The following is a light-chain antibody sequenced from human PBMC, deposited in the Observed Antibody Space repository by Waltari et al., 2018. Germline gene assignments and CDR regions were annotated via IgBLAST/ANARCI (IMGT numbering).Light chain of an antibody. V-gene: IGLV2-14*01. CDR2: EVS. Sequence: QSALTQPASVSGSPGQSITISCTGTSSDVGGYNSVSWYQQYPGKVPKLMIYEVSNRASGVSNRFSGSKSGNTASLTISGLQAEDEADYYCSSFTSSITIVFGGGTKLTVL. CDR3: SSFTSSITIV. J-gene: IGLJ2*01. CDR1: SSDVGGYNS.